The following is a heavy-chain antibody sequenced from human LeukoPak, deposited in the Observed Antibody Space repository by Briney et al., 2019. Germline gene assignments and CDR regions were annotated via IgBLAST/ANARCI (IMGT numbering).Heavy chain of an antibody. Sequence: RPGGSLRLSCAASGFTFDDYGMSWVRQAPGKGLEWVSGINWNGGSTGYADSVKGRFTISRDNAKNSLYLQMNSLRAEDTALYYCARGRRYDILTGYSYWGQGTLVTVSS. V-gene: IGHV3-20*04. J-gene: IGHJ4*02. D-gene: IGHD3-9*01. CDR1: GFTFDDYG. CDR3: ARGRRYDILTGYSY. CDR2: INWNGGST.